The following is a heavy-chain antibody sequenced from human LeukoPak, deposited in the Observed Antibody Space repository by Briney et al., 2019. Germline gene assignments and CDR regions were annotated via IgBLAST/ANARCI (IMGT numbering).Heavy chain of an antibody. CDR2: IKSKTDGGTT. D-gene: IGHD2-21*02. V-gene: IGHV3-15*01. J-gene: IGHJ4*02. CDR1: GFTFSNAW. Sequence: PGGSLRLSCAASGFTFSNAWMSWVRQAPGKGLEWVGRIKSKTDGGTTDYAAPVKGRFTISRDDSKNTLYLQMNSLKTEDTAVYYCTTLIVVVTATDYWGQGTLVTVSS. CDR3: TTLIVVVTATDY.